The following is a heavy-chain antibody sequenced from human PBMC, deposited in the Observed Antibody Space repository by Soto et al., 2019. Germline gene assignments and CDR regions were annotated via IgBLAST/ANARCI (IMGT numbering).Heavy chain of an antibody. D-gene: IGHD3-10*01. CDR3: ARLGDPPGFDY. J-gene: IGHJ4*02. CDR2: IYPGDSDT. Sequence: GQPLKICCKGSGYSFTSYWSGWVRQMPGKGLEWMGIIYPGDSDTRYSPSFQGQVTISADKSISTAYLQWSSLKASDTAMYYCARLGDPPGFDYWGQGPLVTVSS. V-gene: IGHV5-51*01. CDR1: GYSFTSYW.